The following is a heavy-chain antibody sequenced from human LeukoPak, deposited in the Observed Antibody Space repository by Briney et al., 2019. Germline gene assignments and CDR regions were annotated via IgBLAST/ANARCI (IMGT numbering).Heavy chain of an antibody. CDR2: IIPILGIA. CDR3: ARDLFDYDSSGYPLYFDY. D-gene: IGHD3-22*01. Sequence: SVKVSCKASGGTFSSYAISWVRQAPGQGLEWMGRIIPILGIANYAQKFQGRVTITADKSTSTAYMELRSLRSEDTAVYYCARDLFDYDSSGYPLYFDYWGQGTLVTVSS. V-gene: IGHV1-69*04. J-gene: IGHJ4*02. CDR1: GGTFSSYA.